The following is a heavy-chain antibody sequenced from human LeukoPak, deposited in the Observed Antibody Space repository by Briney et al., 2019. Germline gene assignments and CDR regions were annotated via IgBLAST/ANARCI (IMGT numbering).Heavy chain of an antibody. V-gene: IGHV3-11*01. D-gene: IGHD2-21*01. CDR2: MTGRDHSM. CDR1: GFSFSDYY. J-gene: IGHJ2*01. CDR3: ARGHCGRSNCYWHFDL. Sequence: GGSLGLSCVASGFSFSDYYMSWIRQAPGKGLEWLSYMTGRDHSMAYADSVRGRFAISRDNAKNSVYLHLESLRAEDTAVYYCARGHCGRSNCYWHFDLWGRGALVTVS.